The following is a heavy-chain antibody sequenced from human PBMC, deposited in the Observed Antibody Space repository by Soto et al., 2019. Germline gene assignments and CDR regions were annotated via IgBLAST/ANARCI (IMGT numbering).Heavy chain of an antibody. D-gene: IGHD3-10*01. CDR2: IIPIFGTA. V-gene: IGHV1-69*13. Sequence: SVKVSCKASGGAFSSYAISWVRQAPGQGLEWMGGIIPIFGTANYAQKFQGRVTITADESTSTAYMELSSLRSEDTAVYYCARDSGSRRPASPDYWGQGTLVTVSS. CDR1: GGAFSSYA. J-gene: IGHJ4*02. CDR3: ARDSGSRRPASPDY.